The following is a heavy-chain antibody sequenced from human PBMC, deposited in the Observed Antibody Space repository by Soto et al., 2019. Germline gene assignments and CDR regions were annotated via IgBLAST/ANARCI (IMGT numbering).Heavy chain of an antibody. D-gene: IGHD2-2*01. J-gene: IGHJ6*02. CDR3: AGKKFCSSTSCPQNNDYYVGMDV. Sequence: QVQLVQSGSEVKKPGSSVKVSCKSSGGTFSSYAITWVRHSPGQGLEWIGGIIPIFGILNYAEKFKGRVTLTADDSTTRDYMELSSLTSENTAVDYCAGKKFCSSTSCPQNNDYYVGMDVWGQWPTLPVSS. CDR1: GGTFSSYA. CDR2: IIPIFGIL. V-gene: IGHV1-69*01.